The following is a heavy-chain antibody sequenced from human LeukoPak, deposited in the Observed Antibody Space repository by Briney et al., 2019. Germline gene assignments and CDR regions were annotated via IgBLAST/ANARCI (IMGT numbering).Heavy chain of an antibody. Sequence: SETLSLTCTVSGGSISSYYWSWIRQPPGKGLEWIGYIYYSGSTNYNPSLKSRVTISVDTSKNQFSLKLSSVTAADTAVYYCARVGYSSGWYPFDYWGQGTLVTVSS. J-gene: IGHJ4*02. CDR2: IYYSGST. V-gene: IGHV4-59*01. CDR3: ARVGYSSGWYPFDY. D-gene: IGHD6-19*01. CDR1: GGSISSYY.